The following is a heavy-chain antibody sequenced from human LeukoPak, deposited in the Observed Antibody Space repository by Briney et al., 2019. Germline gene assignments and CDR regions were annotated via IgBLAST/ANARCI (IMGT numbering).Heavy chain of an antibody. Sequence: ASVKVSCKASRYTFTSYDINWVRQSTGQRLEWMGWMNPNIGNTGYTQKYQGRVTITTNTSISTAYMELSSLRFEDTAVYYGARVGSSTSYYYYMDVWGKGTTVTVSS. CDR3: ARVGSSTSYYYYMDV. CDR1: RYTFTSYD. CDR2: MNPNIGNT. V-gene: IGHV1-8*03. D-gene: IGHD2-2*01. J-gene: IGHJ6*03.